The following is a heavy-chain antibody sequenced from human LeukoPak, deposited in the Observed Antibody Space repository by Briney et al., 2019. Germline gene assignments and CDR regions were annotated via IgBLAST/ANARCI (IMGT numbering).Heavy chain of an antibody. V-gene: IGHV4-31*03. CDR3: ATTLARDGYNDY. D-gene: IGHD5-12*01. CDR2: IYYSGST. CDR1: GGSISSGGYS. Sequence: SETLSLTCTVSGGSISSGGYSWSWIRQHPGKGLEWIGYIYYSGSTYYNPSLKSRVTISVDTSKNQFSLKLSSVTAADTAVYYCATTLARDGYNDYWGQGTLVTVSS. J-gene: IGHJ4*02.